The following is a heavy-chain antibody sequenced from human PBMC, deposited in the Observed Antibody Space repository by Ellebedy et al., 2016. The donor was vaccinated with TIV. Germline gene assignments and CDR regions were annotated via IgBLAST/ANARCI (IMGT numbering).Heavy chain of an antibody. D-gene: IGHD6-19*01. J-gene: IGHJ4*02. Sequence: PSETLSLTCAVYGGSLSGYYWSWIRQPPGKGLEWLAIIYSGGSTYYADSVKGRFTISRDITKNTVYLQMNSLRDDDTAVYYCARGLGGSSGWTEYYFDHWGQGNLVTVSS. CDR2: IYSGGST. CDR1: GGSLSGYY. V-gene: IGHV3-53*01. CDR3: ARGLGGSSGWTEYYFDH.